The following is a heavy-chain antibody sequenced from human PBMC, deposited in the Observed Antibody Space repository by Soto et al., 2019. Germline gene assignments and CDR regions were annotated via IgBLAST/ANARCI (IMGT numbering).Heavy chain of an antibody. CDR3: ASHLGGASPYFQH. CDR1: GFTFSDYS. CDR2: ISSRSSHI. Sequence: GGSLRLSCAASGFTFSDYSMNWVRQAPGKGLEWVSSISSRSSHIYYAESVKGRFTISRDNAKTSLYLQMSSLRAEDTAVYYCASHLGGASPYFQHWGQGTLGTVSS. J-gene: IGHJ1*01. V-gene: IGHV3-21*01.